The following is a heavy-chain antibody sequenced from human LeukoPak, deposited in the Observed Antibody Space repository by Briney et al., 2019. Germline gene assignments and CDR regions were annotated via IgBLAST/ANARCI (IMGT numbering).Heavy chain of an antibody. CDR3: ASTSAYYYYMEV. V-gene: IGHV4-39*07. CDR1: GGSVSSSSYY. CDR2: IYYTGST. Sequence: SETLSLTCTVSGGSVSSSSYYWGWIRQPPGKGLEWIGSIYYTGSTYYNPSLNSRVTIPVDTSKKQFSLKPNSVTAADTAVYYCASTSAYYYYMEVWGKGPTVTVSS. J-gene: IGHJ6*03.